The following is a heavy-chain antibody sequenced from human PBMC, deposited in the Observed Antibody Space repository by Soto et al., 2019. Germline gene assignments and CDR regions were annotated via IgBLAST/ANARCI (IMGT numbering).Heavy chain of an antibody. Sequence: GASVKVSCKASGYTFTSYGIIWVRQAPGQGLEWMGWISAYNGNTNYAQKLQGRVTMTTDTSTSTAYMELRSLRSDDTAVYYCARVLASAGIFTLNWFDPWGQGTLVTVSS. D-gene: IGHD6-13*01. CDR1: GYTFTSYG. CDR3: ARVLASAGIFTLNWFDP. J-gene: IGHJ5*02. V-gene: IGHV1-18*01. CDR2: ISAYNGNT.